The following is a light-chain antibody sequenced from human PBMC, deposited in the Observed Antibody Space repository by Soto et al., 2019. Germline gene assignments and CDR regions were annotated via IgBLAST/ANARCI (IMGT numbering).Light chain of an antibody. CDR1: QSVANNY. J-gene: IGKJ2*01. Sequence: EIVLTQSPGTLSFAPGERATLSCRASQSVANNYLAWYQQKSCQAPRLLIYGASRRAAGIPDRFTGSGSGTDFTLTISRLEPEDFAVYYCQQYESSLYTFGQGTKLDIK. CDR2: GAS. V-gene: IGKV3-20*01. CDR3: QQYESSLYT.